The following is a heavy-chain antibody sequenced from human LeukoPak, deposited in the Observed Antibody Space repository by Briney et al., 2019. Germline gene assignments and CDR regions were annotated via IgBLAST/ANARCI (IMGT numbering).Heavy chain of an antibody. CDR3: AKDYSDSRVGDVFFEY. J-gene: IGHJ4*02. V-gene: IGHV3-23*01. CDR2: ITSGFTP. CDR1: GLTFSNYA. D-gene: IGHD1-26*01. Sequence: GGSLSLSCAASGLTFSNYAMSWFRQAPGKGLEWVSGITSGFTPHYADSVKGRFTISRDNSKNTFHLQMNSLRAEDTAVYYCAKDYSDSRVGDVFFEYWGQDPVVTVSS.